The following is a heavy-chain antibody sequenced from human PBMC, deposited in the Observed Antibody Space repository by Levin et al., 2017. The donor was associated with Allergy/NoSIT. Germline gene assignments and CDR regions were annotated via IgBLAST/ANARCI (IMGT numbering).Heavy chain of an antibody. D-gene: IGHD2-2*01. J-gene: IGHJ4*02. CDR3: ARGDCSSTSCYGFY. V-gene: IGHV3-21*01. CDR2: ISSSSSYI. Sequence: GESLKISCAASGFTFSSYSMNWVRQAPGKGLEWVSSISSSSSYIYYADSVKGRFTISRDNAKNSLYLQMNSLRAEDTAVYYCARGDCSSTSCYGFYWGQGTLVTVSS. CDR1: GFTFSSYS.